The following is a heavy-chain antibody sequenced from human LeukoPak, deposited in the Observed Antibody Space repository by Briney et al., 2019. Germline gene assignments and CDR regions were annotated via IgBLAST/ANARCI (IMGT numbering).Heavy chain of an antibody. CDR3: ARSRESGRDGDY. J-gene: IGHJ4*02. Sequence: GGSLRLSCAASGFTFSSYWMHWVRQAPGNGLVWVSRISSDGTSPSYADSVKGRFTLSRDNAKNTVYLQMNSLRAEDTAVYYCARSRESGRDGDYWGQGTLVTVSS. D-gene: IGHD5-24*01. CDR1: GFTFSSYW. CDR2: ISSDGTSP. V-gene: IGHV3-74*01.